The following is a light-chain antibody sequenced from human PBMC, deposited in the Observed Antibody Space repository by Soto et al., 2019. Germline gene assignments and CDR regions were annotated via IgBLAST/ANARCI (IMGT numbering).Light chain of an antibody. Sequence: DIQMTQSPSSVSASVGDRVTITCRASQDISSWLAWYQQKPGKAPKLLIYAASSLQSGVPSRFRGSGSGTDFTRTISTLQPEDFATYYCQEANNFPYTFGQGTKLEIK. CDR3: QEANNFPYT. J-gene: IGKJ2*01. CDR2: AAS. CDR1: QDISSW. V-gene: IGKV1D-12*01.